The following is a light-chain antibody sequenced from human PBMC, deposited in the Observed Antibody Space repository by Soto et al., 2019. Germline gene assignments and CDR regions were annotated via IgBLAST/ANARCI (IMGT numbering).Light chain of an antibody. CDR2: EVT. CDR3: SSYTSSSTLVV. Sequence: QSALTQPASESGSPGQSITISCTGTRSDVGGYDYVSWYQQHPGKAPKLMIYEVTNRPSGVSNRFSGSKSGNTASLTISGLQAEDEADYYCSSYTSSSTLVVFGGGTKLTVL. J-gene: IGLJ2*01. V-gene: IGLV2-14*01. CDR1: RSDVGGYDY.